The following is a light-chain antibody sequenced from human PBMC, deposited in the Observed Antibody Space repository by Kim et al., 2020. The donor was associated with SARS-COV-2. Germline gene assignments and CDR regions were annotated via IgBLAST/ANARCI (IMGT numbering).Light chain of an antibody. CDR2: GAS. V-gene: IGKV1-9*01. CDR1: QAISNY. Sequence: ASVGDRVTSTCRASQAISNYLAWYQQNPGRAPQLLISGASTLQSGVPSRFSGSGSGTEFTLTISSLQPEDFATYYCQQLNTYPLTFGGGTKVDIK. J-gene: IGKJ4*01. CDR3: QQLNTYPLT.